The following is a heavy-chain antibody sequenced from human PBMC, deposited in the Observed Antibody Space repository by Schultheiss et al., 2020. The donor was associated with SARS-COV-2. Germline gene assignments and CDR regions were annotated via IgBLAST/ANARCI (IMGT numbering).Heavy chain of an antibody. D-gene: IGHD6-6*01. CDR1: GFTFSSYA. CDR2: IYSGGST. Sequence: GESLKISCAASGFTFSSYAMSWVRQAPGKGLEWVSVIYSGGSTYYADSVKGRFTISRDNAKNSLYLQMNSLRAEDTAVYYCARDAARRGYWGQGTLVTVSS. J-gene: IGHJ4*02. CDR3: ARDAARRGY. V-gene: IGHV3-23*03.